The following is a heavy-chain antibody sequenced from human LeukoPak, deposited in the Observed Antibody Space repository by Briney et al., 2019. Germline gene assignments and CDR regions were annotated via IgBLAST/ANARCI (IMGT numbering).Heavy chain of an antibody. J-gene: IGHJ4*02. CDR3: ARDSRSGYFDY. CDR1: GFTFSSYG. V-gene: IGHV3-33*01. Sequence: GRSLRLSCAASGFTFSSYGMHWVRQAPGKGLEWVAVIWYDGSNKYYADSVKGRLTISRDNSKNTLYLQMNSLRAEDTAVYYCARDSRSGYFDYWGQGTLVTVSS. CDR2: IWYDGSNK. D-gene: IGHD2-15*01.